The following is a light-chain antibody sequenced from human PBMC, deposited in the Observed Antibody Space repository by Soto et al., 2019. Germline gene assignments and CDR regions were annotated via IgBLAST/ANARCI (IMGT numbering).Light chain of an antibody. V-gene: IGLV2-14*01. Sequence: QSALNQPASVSGSPGQSITISCTGTSSDVGAYDYVSWYQQHPGKAPKFMLYEVSNRPSGLSNRFSGSKSGNTASLTISGLQAEDEADYYCSSYTTSNTWVFGGGTKLTVL. CDR2: EVS. CDR1: SSDVGAYDY. J-gene: IGLJ3*02. CDR3: SSYTTSNTWV.